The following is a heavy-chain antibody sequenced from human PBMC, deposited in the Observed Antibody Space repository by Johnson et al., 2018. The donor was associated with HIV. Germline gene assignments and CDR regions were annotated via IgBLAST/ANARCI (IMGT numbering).Heavy chain of an antibody. CDR2: ISYDGSNK. CDR3: ASTGSGSDDPCDI. V-gene: IGHV3-30-3*01. J-gene: IGHJ3*02. CDR1: GFTFSSYA. D-gene: IGHD3-10*01. Sequence: QVQLVESGGGVVQPGRSLRLSCAASGFTFSSYAMHWVRQAPGKGLEWVAVISYDGSNKYYADSVKGRFTISRDNSKNTMDLQMNSLRAEDTAVYYCASTGSGSDDPCDIWGQGTMVTVSS.